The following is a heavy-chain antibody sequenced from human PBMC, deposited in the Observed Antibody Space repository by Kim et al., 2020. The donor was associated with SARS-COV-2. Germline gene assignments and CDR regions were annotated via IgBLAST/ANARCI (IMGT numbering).Heavy chain of an antibody. Sequence: GGSLRLSCVASGFTFSSYGMHWGRQAPGKGLEWVAVVSDDGSEKYYVDSAKGRFTISKDNSKNTLYLQMNSLRPEDTAVYYCARRPLLDYWGQGTLVTVSS. J-gene: IGHJ4*02. CDR3: ARRPLLDY. V-gene: IGHV3-30*03. CDR1: GFTFSSYG. CDR2: VSDDGSEK.